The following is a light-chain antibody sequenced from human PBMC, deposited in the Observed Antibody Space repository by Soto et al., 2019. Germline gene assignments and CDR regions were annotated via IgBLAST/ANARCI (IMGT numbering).Light chain of an antibody. J-gene: IGLJ1*01. CDR3: SSYRAYRTLEV. V-gene: IGLV2-14*03. Sequence: QSVLTQPDSVSASLGESITISCTGTNTDIGGYNYVSWYQQHPGKAPKLVIYDVTSRPSGIPNRFSGSKSGFTASLTISGIQAEDDAHYFCSSYRAYRTLEVFGIGTKVTVL. CDR1: NTDIGGYNY. CDR2: DVT.